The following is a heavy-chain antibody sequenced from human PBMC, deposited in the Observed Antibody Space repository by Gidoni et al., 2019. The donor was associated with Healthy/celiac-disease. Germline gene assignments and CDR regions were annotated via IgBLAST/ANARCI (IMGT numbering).Heavy chain of an antibody. J-gene: IGHJ6*02. V-gene: IGHV1-3*01. CDR2: INAGNGNT. CDR3: ASGEIAVAGTTYYYYGMDV. CDR1: GYTFTSYA. D-gene: IGHD6-19*01. Sequence: QVQLVQSGAEGKKPGASVKASCKASGYTFTSYAMHWLRQAPGQRLEWMGWINAGNGNTKYSQKFQGRVTITRDTSASTAYMELSSLRSEDTAVYYCASGEIAVAGTTYYYYGMDVWGQGTTVTVSS.